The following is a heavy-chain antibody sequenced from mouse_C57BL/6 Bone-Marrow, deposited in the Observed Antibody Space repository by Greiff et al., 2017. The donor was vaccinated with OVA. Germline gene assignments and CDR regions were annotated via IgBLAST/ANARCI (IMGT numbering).Heavy chain of an antibody. D-gene: IGHD2-4*01. CDR3: ARGQGYDYDFDY. CDR2: IDPSDSET. V-gene: IGHV1-52*01. J-gene: IGHJ2*01. Sequence: QVHVKQPGAELVRPGSSVKLSCKASGYTFTSYWMHWVKQRPIQGLEWIGNIDPSDSETHYNQKFKDKATLTVDKSSSTAYMQLSSLTSEDSAVYYCARGQGYDYDFDYWGQGTTLTVSS. CDR1: GYTFTSYW.